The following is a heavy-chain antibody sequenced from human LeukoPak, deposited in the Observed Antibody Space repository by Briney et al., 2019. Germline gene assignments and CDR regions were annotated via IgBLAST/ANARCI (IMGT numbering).Heavy chain of an antibody. J-gene: IGHJ6*03. D-gene: IGHD1-26*01. CDR2: ISAYNGNT. CDR3: ARRWELPNYYMDV. CDR1: GYTFTSDG. Sequence: GATVNLSCKASGYTFTSDGISWVRQAPGQGLERMGWISAYNGNTNYAQKLQGRVTMTTDTSTSTAYMELRSLRSDDTAVYYCARRWELPNYYMDVWGKGTTVTVSS. V-gene: IGHV1-18*01.